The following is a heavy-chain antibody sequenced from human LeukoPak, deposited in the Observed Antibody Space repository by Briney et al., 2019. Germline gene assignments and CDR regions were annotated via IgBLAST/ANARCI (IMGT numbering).Heavy chain of an antibody. D-gene: IGHD4-17*01. CDR3: ARDKTTCDAFDI. Sequence: PGGSLRLSCAASGFTFDDYAMHWVRQAPGKGLEWVSGISWNSGSIGYADSVKGRFTISRDNAKNSLYLQMNSLRAEDTAVYYCARDKTTCDAFDIWGQGTMVTVSS. CDR2: ISWNSGSI. V-gene: IGHV3-9*01. J-gene: IGHJ3*02. CDR1: GFTFDDYA.